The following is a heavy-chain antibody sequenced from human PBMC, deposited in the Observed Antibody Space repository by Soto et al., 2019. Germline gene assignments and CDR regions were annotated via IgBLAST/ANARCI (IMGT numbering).Heavy chain of an antibody. CDR1: EFTLSSYW. Sequence: EVQLVESGGGLVQPGGSLRLSCAASEFTLSSYWMHWVRQAPGKGLVWVSRISRDGSSTSYADSVKGRFTSSRDNAKNTLYLQMDSLRAEDTAVYDCARVYSCGWHYYWYFDLWGRCTLVTVSS. J-gene: IGHJ2*01. CDR2: ISRDGSST. CDR3: ARVYSCGWHYYWYFDL. D-gene: IGHD6-19*01. V-gene: IGHV3-74*01.